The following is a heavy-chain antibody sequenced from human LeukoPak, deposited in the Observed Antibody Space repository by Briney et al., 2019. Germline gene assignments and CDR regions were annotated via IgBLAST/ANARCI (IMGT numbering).Heavy chain of an antibody. D-gene: IGHD3-22*01. CDR1: GYTFTSYG. V-gene: IGHV1-18*01. J-gene: IGHJ4*02. CDR3: AIVTYYYDSSGYLDY. Sequence: GASVKVSCKASGYTFTSYGISWVRQAPGQGLEWMGWISAYNGNTNYAQKLQGRVTMTTDTSTSTAYMELRSLRSDDTAVYYCAIVTYYYDSSGYLDYWGRGTLATVSS. CDR2: ISAYNGNT.